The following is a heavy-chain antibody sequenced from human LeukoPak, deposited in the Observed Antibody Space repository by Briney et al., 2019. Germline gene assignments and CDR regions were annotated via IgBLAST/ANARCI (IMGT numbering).Heavy chain of an antibody. CDR1: GFTFSVHW. Sequence: GGSLRLSCAASGFTFSVHWMSWVRQAPGKGLEWVANINQGGSDKYYVDSVKGRFTISRDNANNLLYLQMNSLRGEDTAVYYCTRDRSRLEDDWGQGTLVTVSS. CDR3: TRDRSRLEDD. CDR2: INQGGSDK. J-gene: IGHJ4*02. V-gene: IGHV3-7*01. D-gene: IGHD1-1*01.